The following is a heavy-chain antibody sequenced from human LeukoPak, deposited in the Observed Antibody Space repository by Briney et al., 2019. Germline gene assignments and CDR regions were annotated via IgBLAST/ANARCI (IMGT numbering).Heavy chain of an antibody. Sequence: GGSLRLSCAASGFTFSSYEMNCIRQAPGKGLEWVSYISSSGGTTYYADSVTGRFTISRDNAKNSLYLQMNSLRAEDTAVYYCAREDTAMAAFDYWGQGTLVTVSS. CDR2: ISSSGGTT. CDR1: GFTFSSYE. V-gene: IGHV3-48*03. J-gene: IGHJ4*02. D-gene: IGHD5-18*01. CDR3: AREDTAMAAFDY.